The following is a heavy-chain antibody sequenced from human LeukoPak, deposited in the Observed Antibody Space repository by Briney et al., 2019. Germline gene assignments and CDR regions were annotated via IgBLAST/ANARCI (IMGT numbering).Heavy chain of an antibody. CDR1: GGSFSGYF. CDR2: IYTSGST. J-gene: IGHJ6*02. V-gene: IGHV4-4*07. D-gene: IGHD3-10*01. CDR3: ARVGGMVRGVNIDLMDV. Sequence: PSGTLSLTCNVSGGSFSGYFWSWIRQPAGKGLEWIGRIYTSGSTNYNPSLKSRVIMSVDTSKNQFSLNLSSVTAADTAVYYCARVGGMVRGVNIDLMDVWGQGTTVTVSS.